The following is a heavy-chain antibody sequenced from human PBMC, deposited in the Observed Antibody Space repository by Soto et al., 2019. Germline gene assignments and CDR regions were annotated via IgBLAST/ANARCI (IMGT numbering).Heavy chain of an antibody. CDR3: ARASNRGYSSGWYDY. D-gene: IGHD6-19*01. V-gene: IGHV1-18*01. CDR1: GYTFTSYG. CDR2: ISAYNGNT. J-gene: IGHJ4*02. Sequence: ASVKVSCKASGYTFTSYGISWVRRAPGQGLEWMGWISAYNGNTNYAQKLQGRVTMTTDTSTSTAYMELRSLRSDDTAVYYCARASNRGYSSGWYDYWGQGTLVTVSS.